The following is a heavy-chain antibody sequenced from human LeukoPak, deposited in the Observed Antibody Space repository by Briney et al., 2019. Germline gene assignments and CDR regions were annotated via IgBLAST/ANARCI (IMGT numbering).Heavy chain of an antibody. J-gene: IGHJ4*02. CDR3: ARSLGYKPYYFDY. CDR2: IIPILGIA. CDR1: GGAFSSYA. D-gene: IGHD1-14*01. Sequence: EASVKVSCKASGGAFSSYAISWVRQAPGQGLEWMGRIIPILGIANYAQKFQGRVTITADKSTSTAYMELSSLRSEDTAVYYCARSLGYKPYYFDYWAREPWSPSPQ. V-gene: IGHV1-69*04.